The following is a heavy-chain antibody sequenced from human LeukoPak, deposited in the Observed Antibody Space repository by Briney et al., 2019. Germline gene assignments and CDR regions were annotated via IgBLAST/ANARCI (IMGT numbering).Heavy chain of an antibody. CDR3: ARVKRDIVVVVAATSYYYYYMDV. Sequence: GGSLRLSCAASGFTFSSYEMNWVRQAPGKGLEWVSYISSSGSTIYYADSVKGRFTISRDNAKNSLYLQMNSLRAEDTAVYYCARVKRDIVVVVAATSYYYYYMDVWGKGTTVTISS. J-gene: IGHJ6*03. CDR1: GFTFSSYE. CDR2: ISSSGSTI. D-gene: IGHD2-15*01. V-gene: IGHV3-48*03.